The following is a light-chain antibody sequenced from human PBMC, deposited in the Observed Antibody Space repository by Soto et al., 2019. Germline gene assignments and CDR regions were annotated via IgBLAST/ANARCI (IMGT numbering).Light chain of an antibody. CDR1: QSISSN. CDR3: QQYGISPIT. CDR2: GAS. V-gene: IGKV3-20*01. Sequence: EIVMPQSPATLSVSPGARATLSCRASQSISSNLAWYQQKPGQAPRLLIYGASSRATGIPDRFSGSGSGTDFTLSISSLEPEDFAVYYCQQYGISPITFGQGTRLEIK. J-gene: IGKJ5*01.